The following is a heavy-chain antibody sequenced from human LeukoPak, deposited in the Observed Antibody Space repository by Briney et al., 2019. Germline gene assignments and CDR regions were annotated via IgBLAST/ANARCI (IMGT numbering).Heavy chain of an antibody. CDR3: ARGLHFSPSYVWGKKGFDY. CDR1: GGSFSGYY. J-gene: IGHJ4*02. CDR2: INHSGST. D-gene: IGHD3-16*01. Sequence: SETLSLTCAVYGGSFSGYYWSWIRQPPGKGLEWIGEINHSGSTNYNPSLKSRVTISVDTSKNQFSLKLSSVTAADTAVYYCARGLHFSPSYVWGKKGFDYWGQGTLVTVSS. V-gene: IGHV4-34*01.